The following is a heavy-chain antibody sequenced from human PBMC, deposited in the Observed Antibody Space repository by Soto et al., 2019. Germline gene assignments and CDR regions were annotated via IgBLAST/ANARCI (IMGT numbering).Heavy chain of an antibody. CDR1: GFTFSSYV. J-gene: IGHJ6*02. Sequence: GGSLRLSCAASGFTFSSYVMSWVRQAPGKGLEWVANINQDGSEKYYVDSVKGRFTISRDNAKNSVYLQMNSLRAEDTAVYYCARGGGGYGPYYYYGVDVWGQGTTVTVSS. V-gene: IGHV3-7*01. D-gene: IGHD1-26*01. CDR3: ARGGGGYGPYYYYGVDV. CDR2: INQDGSEK.